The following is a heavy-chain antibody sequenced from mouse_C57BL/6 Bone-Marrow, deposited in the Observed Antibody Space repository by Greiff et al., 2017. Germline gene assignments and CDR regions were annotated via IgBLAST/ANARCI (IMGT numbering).Heavy chain of an antibody. CDR2: ISYDGSN. CDR1: GYSITSGYY. V-gene: IGHV3-6*01. D-gene: IGHD2-1*01. CDR3: AREPGNYWYFDV. Sequence: EVQLQQSGPGLVKPSQSLSLTCSVTGYSITSGYYWNWIRQFPGNKLEWMGYISYDGSNNYNPSLKNRISITRDTSQNQFFLKLNSVTTEDTATYYCAREPGNYWYFDVWGTGTTVTVSS. J-gene: IGHJ1*03.